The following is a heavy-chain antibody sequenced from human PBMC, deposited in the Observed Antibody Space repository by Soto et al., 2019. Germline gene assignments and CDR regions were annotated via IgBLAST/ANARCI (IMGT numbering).Heavy chain of an antibody. V-gene: IGHV3-33*01. D-gene: IGHD3-22*01. CDR1: GFTFSSYG. CDR2: IWYDGSNK. Sequence: SLRLSCAASGFTFSSYGMHWVRQAPGKGLEWVAVIWYDGSNKYYADSVKGRFTISRDNSKNTLYLQMNSLGAEDTAVYYCARDSDSSGYVFDYWGQGTLVTVSS. J-gene: IGHJ4*02. CDR3: ARDSDSSGYVFDY.